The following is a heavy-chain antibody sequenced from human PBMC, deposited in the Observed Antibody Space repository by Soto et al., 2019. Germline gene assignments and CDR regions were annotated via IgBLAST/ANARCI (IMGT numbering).Heavy chain of an antibody. D-gene: IGHD1-26*01. CDR1: GFTFDDYA. Sequence: PGGSLRLSCAASGFTFDDYAMHWFRQAPGKGLEWVSGISWNSGSIGYADSVKGRFTISRDNAKNSLYLQMNSLRAEDTALYYCAKDGVRYSGSYLNWFDPWGQGTLVTVSS. V-gene: IGHV3-9*01. CDR2: ISWNSGSI. CDR3: AKDGVRYSGSYLNWFDP. J-gene: IGHJ5*02.